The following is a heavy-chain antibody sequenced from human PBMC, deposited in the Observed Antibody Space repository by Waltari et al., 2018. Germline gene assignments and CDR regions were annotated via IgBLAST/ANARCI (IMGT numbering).Heavy chain of an antibody. CDR1: GYSLTSYY. Sequence: QVELVQSGAEVRKPVASVKVSCKASGYSLTSYYRHWVRQAPGLGLEWMGRINPNSGDTNSAPKFQGRVTLTRDTSVNTAFLELRSLTSDDTAVYFCARESAFSTSWYPGFDPWGQGTLVTVAS. CDR2: INPNSGDT. CDR3: ARESAFSTSWYPGFDP. J-gene: IGHJ5*02. D-gene: IGHD2-2*01. V-gene: IGHV1-2*06.